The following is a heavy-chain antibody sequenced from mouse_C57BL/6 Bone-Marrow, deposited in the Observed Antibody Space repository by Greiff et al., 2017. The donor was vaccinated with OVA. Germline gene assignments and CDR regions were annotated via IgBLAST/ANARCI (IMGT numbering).Heavy chain of an antibody. J-gene: IGHJ1*03. D-gene: IGHD2-10*01. CDR3: ARGSLLYWYFDV. V-gene: IGHV1-50*01. CDR2: LDPSDSYT. CDR1: GYTFTSYW. Sequence: QVQLQQPGAELVKPGASVKLSCKASGYTFTSYWMQWVKQRPGQGLEWIGELDPSDSYTKYNQKFKGKATLTVDTSSSTAYMQLSSLTSEDSAVYYCARGSLLYWYFDVWGTGTTVTVSS.